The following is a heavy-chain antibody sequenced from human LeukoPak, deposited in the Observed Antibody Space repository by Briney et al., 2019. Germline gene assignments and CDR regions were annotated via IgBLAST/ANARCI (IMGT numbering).Heavy chain of an antibody. V-gene: IGHV4-34*01. CDR2: IYPSGST. Sequence: SETLSLTCAVYGGSLNGYYWSWIRQPPGKRLEWIGEIYPSGSTQYNPSLKSRVTISLDTSKKQFSLKLTSLTAADTAFYYCARYGMAAEGIWWFDPWGQGTLVTVSS. J-gene: IGHJ5*02. CDR3: ARYGMAAEGIWWFDP. CDR1: GGSLNGYY. D-gene: IGHD6-13*01.